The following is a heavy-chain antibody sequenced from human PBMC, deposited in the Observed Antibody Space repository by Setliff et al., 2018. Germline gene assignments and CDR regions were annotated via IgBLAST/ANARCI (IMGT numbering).Heavy chain of an antibody. CDR2: IYPGDSHT. Sequence: GESLKISCKASGYSFPSYWIGWVRQVPGKGPEWMGIIYPGDSHTRYSPSFQGQVTISADKSILTAFLQWTYLKASDSAMYYCARLGRNNSAPPGDYWGQGTLVTVSS. CDR3: ARLGRNNSAPPGDY. CDR1: GYSFPSYW. D-gene: IGHD6-25*01. V-gene: IGHV5-51*01. J-gene: IGHJ4*02.